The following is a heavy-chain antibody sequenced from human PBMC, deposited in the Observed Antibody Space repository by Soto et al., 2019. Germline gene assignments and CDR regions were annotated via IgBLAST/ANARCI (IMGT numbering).Heavy chain of an antibody. CDR3: ASYGGSYYVGMDV. D-gene: IGHD1-26*01. CDR1: GFTFSDHY. CDR2: TRNKANSYTT. V-gene: IGHV3-72*01. Sequence: GGSLRLSCAATGFTFSDHYMDWVRQAPGKGLEWVGRTRNKANSYTTEYAASVKGRFTISRDDSKNSLYLQMNSLKTEDTAVYYCASYGGSYYVGMDVWGQGTTVTSP. J-gene: IGHJ6*02.